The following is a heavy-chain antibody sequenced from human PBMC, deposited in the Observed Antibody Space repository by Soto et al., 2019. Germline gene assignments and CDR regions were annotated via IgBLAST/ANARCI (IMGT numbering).Heavy chain of an antibody. CDR1: GGTFSSYA. V-gene: IGHV1-69*13. CDR2: IIPIFGTA. J-gene: IGHJ6*02. D-gene: IGHD1-26*01. Sequence: ASVKVSCKASGGTFSSYAISWVRQAPGQGLEWMGGIIPIFGTANYAQKFQGRVTITADESTSTAYMELSRLRSEDAAVYYSALSAGSELLWAYYYGMNVWGQGTTV. CDR3: ALSAGSELLWAYYYGMNV.